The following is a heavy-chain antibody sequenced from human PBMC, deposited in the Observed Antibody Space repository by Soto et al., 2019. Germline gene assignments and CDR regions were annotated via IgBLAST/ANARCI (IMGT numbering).Heavy chain of an antibody. J-gene: IGHJ5*02. CDR2: ISGNGIST. V-gene: IGHV3-23*01. CDR1: GFTFNNYA. D-gene: IGHD3-10*01. Sequence: EVQLLESGGGLIQPGGSLRLSCAASGFTFNNYAMSWVRQAPGKGLEWVSAISGNGISTYYADSVRGRFTISRDNSENTLFLQINRLRADAAAVYSCTRDAISMVRGTDNWFDTWGQGTLVTVSS. CDR3: TRDAISMVRGTDNWFDT.